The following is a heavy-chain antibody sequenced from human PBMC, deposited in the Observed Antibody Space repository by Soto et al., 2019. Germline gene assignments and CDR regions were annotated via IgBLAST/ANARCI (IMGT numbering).Heavy chain of an antibody. CDR3: VRGGSVGGRLIY. CDR2: INQDGTEK. Sequence: EVHLVESGGGLVQPGGSLRLSCAASGFAFDTYWINWVRQAPGEGLEWVANINQDGTEKYYVDSVKGRFTLSRDNAKNTVYLQMSTLRDDGTAVYCCVRGGSVGGRLIYWGQGTLVTVSS. J-gene: IGHJ4*02. CDR1: GFAFDTYW. D-gene: IGHD6-19*01. V-gene: IGHV3-7*01.